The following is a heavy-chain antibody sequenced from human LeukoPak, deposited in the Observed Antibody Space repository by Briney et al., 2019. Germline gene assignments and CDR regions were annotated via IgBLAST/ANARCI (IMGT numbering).Heavy chain of an antibody. Sequence: ASVKVSCNASGYTFIGYYMHWVRHAPGQGLEWMGRINSNSGGTNYAQKFQGRVTMTRDTSISTAYMELSRLRSDDTAVYYCARAGRQQLPDYWGQGTLVTVSS. J-gene: IGHJ4*02. CDR1: GYTFIGYY. CDR2: INSNSGGT. D-gene: IGHD6-13*01. V-gene: IGHV1-2*06. CDR3: ARAGRQQLPDY.